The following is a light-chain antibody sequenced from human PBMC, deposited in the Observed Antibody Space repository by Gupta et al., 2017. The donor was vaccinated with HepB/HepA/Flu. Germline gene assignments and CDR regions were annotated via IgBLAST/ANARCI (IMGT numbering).Light chain of an antibody. Sequence: HSAVTQPAPASGSPGRSVTLYSTGTRSDVGSYNLVSWYQQHPGKAPKLMIYEVNKWPSGVSNRFSGSKSGNTASLTISGLQAEDEADYYCCSYASTTVVFGGGTKLTVL. CDR2: EVN. CDR3: CSYASTTVV. CDR1: RSDVGSYNL. J-gene: IGLJ2*01. V-gene: IGLV2-23*02.